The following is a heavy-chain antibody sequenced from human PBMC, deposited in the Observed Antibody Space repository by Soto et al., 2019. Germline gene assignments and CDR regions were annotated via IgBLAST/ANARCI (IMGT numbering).Heavy chain of an antibody. CDR1: GGSISPYY. J-gene: IGHJ4*02. CDR3: ARPRSSGYAGEFDY. Sequence: QVQLQESGPGLVKPSETLSLTCTVSGGSISPYYWSWIRQPPGKGLEWIGFIYYTGTTNYNPSLKSPVTISVDTSQNQFSLMLTSVTAADTAVYYCARPRSSGYAGEFDYWGQGILVTVSS. CDR2: IYYTGTT. D-gene: IGHD3-22*01. V-gene: IGHV4-59*01.